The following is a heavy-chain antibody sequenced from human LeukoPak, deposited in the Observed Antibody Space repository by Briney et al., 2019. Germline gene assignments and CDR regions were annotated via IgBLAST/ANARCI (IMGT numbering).Heavy chain of an antibody. D-gene: IGHD2-2*01. J-gene: IGHJ4*02. CDR1: GFAFSSYA. CDR2: ISGSGGTK. CDR3: AKCRSEVPAAINY. V-gene: IGHV3-23*01. Sequence: GESLRLSCAASGFAFSSYAMSWVRQAPGQGLEWVSAISGSGGTKIYAASVKGRITISGDNSKHTLFLQKNSLRAEDTAVYYCAKCRSEVPAAINYWGQGTLVTVSS.